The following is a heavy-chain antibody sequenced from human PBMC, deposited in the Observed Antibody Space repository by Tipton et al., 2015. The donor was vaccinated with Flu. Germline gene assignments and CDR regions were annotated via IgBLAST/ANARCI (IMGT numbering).Heavy chain of an antibody. D-gene: IGHD3-3*01. CDR2: ISSSGSTI. V-gene: IGHV3-11*01. CDR1: GFTFSDYY. J-gene: IGHJ5*02. Sequence: SLRLSCAASGFTFSDYYMSWIRQAPGKGLEWVSYISSSGSTIYYADSVKGRFTISRDNAKNSLYLQMNSLRSDDTAVYYCAMGDRSILGGLGWFDPWGQGTLVTVSS. CDR3: AMGDRSILGGLGWFDP.